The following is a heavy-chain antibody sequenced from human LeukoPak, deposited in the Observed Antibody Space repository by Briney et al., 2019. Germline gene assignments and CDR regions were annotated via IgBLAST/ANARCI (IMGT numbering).Heavy chain of an antibody. D-gene: IGHD3-22*01. Sequence: GASVKVSCKASGYTFTSYGISWVRQAPGQGLEWMGWISAYNGNTNYAQKLQGRVTMTTDTSTSTAYMELRSLRSDDTAVYYRARGEIPYYDSSGYYYVLRPDFDYWGQGTLVTVSS. CDR1: GYTFTSYG. CDR2: ISAYNGNT. J-gene: IGHJ4*02. CDR3: ARGEIPYYDSSGYYYVLRPDFDY. V-gene: IGHV1-18*01.